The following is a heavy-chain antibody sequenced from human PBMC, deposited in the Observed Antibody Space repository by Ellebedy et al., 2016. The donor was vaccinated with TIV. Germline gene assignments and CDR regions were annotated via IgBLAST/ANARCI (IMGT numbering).Heavy chain of an antibody. Sequence: PGGSLRLSCAASGFTFTTYWMTWVRQAPGKGLEWVANTKQDGSETYYVDSVTGRFTISRDNANSLLYLKMKSLGAEDTAVYYCARGRDCSSSSRGLLDYWGQGTLITVSS. J-gene: IGHJ4*02. V-gene: IGHV3-7*03. D-gene: IGHD2-2*01. CDR1: GFTFTTYW. CDR2: TKQDGSET. CDR3: ARGRDCSSSSRGLLDY.